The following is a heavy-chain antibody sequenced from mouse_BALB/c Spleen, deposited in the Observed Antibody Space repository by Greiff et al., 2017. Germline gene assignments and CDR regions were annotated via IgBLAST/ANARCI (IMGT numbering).Heavy chain of an antibody. CDR1: GFTFSNYW. CDR2: IRLKSNNYAT. CDR3: TRKYGNYYAMDY. V-gene: IGHV6-6*02. Sequence: EVQGVESGGGLVQPGGSMKLSCVASGFTFSNYWMNWVRQSPEKGLEWVAEIRLKSNNYATHYAESVKGRFTISRDDSKSSVYLQMNNLRAEDTGIYYRTRKYGNYYAMDYWGQGTSVTVSS. D-gene: IGHD2-10*02. J-gene: IGHJ4*01.